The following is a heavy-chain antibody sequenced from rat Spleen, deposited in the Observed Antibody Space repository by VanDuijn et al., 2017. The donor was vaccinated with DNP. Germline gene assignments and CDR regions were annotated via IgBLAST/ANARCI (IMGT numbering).Heavy chain of an antibody. J-gene: IGHJ2*01. CDR3: TRHYSSGDFDY. CDR1: GFNFNDYW. D-gene: IGHD1-1*01. Sequence: EVKLVESGGGLVQPGRSLKLSCAASGFNFNDYWMGWVRQAPTKGLEWVAAISPRGDSPYYRDSVKGRFTVSRDNAKSILYLQMDSLRSEDTATYYCTRHYSSGDFDYWGQGLMVTVSS. V-gene: IGHV5-25*01. CDR2: ISPRGDSP.